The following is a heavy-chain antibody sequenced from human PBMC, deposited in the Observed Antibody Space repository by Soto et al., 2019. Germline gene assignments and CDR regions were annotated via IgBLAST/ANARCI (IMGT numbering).Heavy chain of an antibody. Sequence: GGSLRLSCAASGFTFSSYGMHWVRQAPGKGLEWVAVISYDGSNKYYADSVKGRFTISRDNSKNTLYLQMNSLRAEDTAVDYCAKGEGAAEVPDWGQGTLVTVSS. CDR1: GFTFSSYG. CDR2: ISYDGSNK. D-gene: IGHD6-13*01. J-gene: IGHJ4*02. V-gene: IGHV3-30*18. CDR3: AKGEGAAEVPD.